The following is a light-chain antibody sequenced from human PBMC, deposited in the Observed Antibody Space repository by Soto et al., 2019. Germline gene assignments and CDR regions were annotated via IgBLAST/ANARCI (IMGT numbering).Light chain of an antibody. V-gene: IGKV3-20*01. CDR3: QQYGSSPLT. J-gene: IGKJ4*01. Sequence: DIVLTQSPGTLSLSPGERATLSCRASQSVSSSYLAWYQQKPGQAPRLLIYGASIRATGIPDRFSGSGSGKVFILTISRLEPEDVVVYYCQQYGSSPLTFGGGTKVEIK. CDR2: GAS. CDR1: QSVSSSY.